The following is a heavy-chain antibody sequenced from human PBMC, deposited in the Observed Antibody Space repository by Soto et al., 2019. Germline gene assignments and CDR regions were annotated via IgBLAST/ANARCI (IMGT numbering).Heavy chain of an antibody. CDR2: ISFYSGSI. CDR3: AKSTGGTANGMDV. D-gene: IGHD2-21*02. Sequence: EVQLVGSGGGLVQPGRSLRLSCAASGFTFDDYGMHWVRQAPGKGLEWVSGISFYSGSIGYADSVKGRFTISRDNAKKSLYLQMNSLRAEDTAFYYCAKSTGGTANGMDVWGQGTTVTVSS. J-gene: IGHJ6*02. V-gene: IGHV3-9*01. CDR1: GFTFDDYG.